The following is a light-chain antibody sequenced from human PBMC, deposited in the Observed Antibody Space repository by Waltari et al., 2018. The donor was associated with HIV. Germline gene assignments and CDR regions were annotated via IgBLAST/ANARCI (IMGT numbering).Light chain of an antibody. CDR3: LLSFAGARPVV. J-gene: IGLJ2*01. CDR1: TGPVTSAHH. CDR2: DTF. Sequence: QAVVTQEPSLTVSPGGTVTLTCGSSTGPVTSAHHPYWFQQKSGQAPRPLLYDTFNKHSWTPSRFSGSRLGGKAALTLSGAQPDDEAEYFCLLSFAGARPVVFGGGTNLTVL. V-gene: IGLV7-46*01.